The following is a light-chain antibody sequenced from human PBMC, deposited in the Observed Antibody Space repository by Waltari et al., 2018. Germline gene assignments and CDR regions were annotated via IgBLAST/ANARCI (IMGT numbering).Light chain of an antibody. CDR2: DNN. CDR1: SSKIGNHY. Sequence: QSVLTQPPSVSAAPGQKVTISRSGSSSKIGNHYVPWSQQRQGTAPKLLIYDNNKRPSGIPDRFSGSKSATSATLGITGLQTGDEADYYCGTWESSLSAWVFGGGTKLTVL. J-gene: IGLJ3*02. V-gene: IGLV1-51*01. CDR3: GTWESSLSAWV.